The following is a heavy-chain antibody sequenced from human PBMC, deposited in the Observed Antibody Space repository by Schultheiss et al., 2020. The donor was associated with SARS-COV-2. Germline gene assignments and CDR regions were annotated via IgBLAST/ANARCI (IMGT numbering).Heavy chain of an antibody. CDR3: ARNRIGAFDY. CDR2: IYTSGST. Sequence: SETLSLTCTVSGGSISSSSYYWGWIRQPPGKGLEWIGSIYTSGSTNYNPSLKSRVTMSVDTSKNQFSLKLSSVTAADTAVYYCARNRIGAFDYWGQGTLVTVSS. CDR1: GGSISSSSYY. V-gene: IGHV4-39*07. D-gene: IGHD3-10*01. J-gene: IGHJ4*02.